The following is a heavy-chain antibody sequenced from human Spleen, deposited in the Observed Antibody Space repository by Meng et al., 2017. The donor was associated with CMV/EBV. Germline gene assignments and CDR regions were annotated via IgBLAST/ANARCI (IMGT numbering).Heavy chain of an antibody. CDR2: INPSGGST. J-gene: IGHJ5*02. CDR3: ARERRWFDP. V-gene: IGHV1-46*01. Sequence: GQLVPSGAGVKKPEASVNVSCKASGYTFTGYYMHWGRQAPGQGLEWMRIINPSGGSTSYAQKFQGRVTMTRDTSTSTVYMELSSLRSEDTAVYYCARERRWFDPWGQGTLVTVSS. CDR1: GYTFTGYY.